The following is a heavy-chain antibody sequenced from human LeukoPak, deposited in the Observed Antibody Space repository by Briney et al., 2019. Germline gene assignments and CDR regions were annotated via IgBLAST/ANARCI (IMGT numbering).Heavy chain of an antibody. CDR2: IHNSGTT. Sequence: SETLSLTCTVSGDSIDSYYWSWIRQPPGKGLEWIGYIHNSGTTNYNPSLKSRVTFSVDTSNNQFSLKLSSVTAADTAVYYCARNGRLQSVDYWGPGALVTVSS. CDR3: ARNGRLQSVDY. J-gene: IGHJ4*02. V-gene: IGHV4-59*01. CDR1: GDSIDSYY. D-gene: IGHD5-24*01.